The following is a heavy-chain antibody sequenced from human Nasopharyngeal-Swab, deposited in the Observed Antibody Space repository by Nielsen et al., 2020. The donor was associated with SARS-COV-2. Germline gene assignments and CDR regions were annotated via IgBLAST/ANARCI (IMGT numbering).Heavy chain of an antibody. V-gene: IGHV3-33*01. D-gene: IGHD1-7*01. CDR2: IWYDGSNK. CDR1: GFTFGSYG. Sequence: GESLKISCAASGFTFGSYGMHWVRQAPGKGLEWVAVIWYDGSNKYYADSVKGRFTITRDNSKNTLYLQMNSLRAEDTAVYYCARDLAFGETGTTVDYWGQGTLVTVSS. J-gene: IGHJ4*02. CDR3: ARDLAFGETGTTVDY.